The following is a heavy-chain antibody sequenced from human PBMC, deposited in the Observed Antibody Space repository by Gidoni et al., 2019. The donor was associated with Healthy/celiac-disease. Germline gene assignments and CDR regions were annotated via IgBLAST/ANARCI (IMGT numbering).Heavy chain of an antibody. Sequence: EVQLVESGGGLVQPVGSLRLCCAASGFTFCRYELNWVRQAPGKGLEWVAYISSSGSTIYYADAVKGRFTISRDNAKNALYLQMNSLRAEDTAVYYCARDYSSGYSYYYYYYGMDVWGQGTTVTVSS. CDR3: ARDYSSGYSYYYYYYGMDV. J-gene: IGHJ6*02. CDR1: GFTFCRYE. CDR2: ISSSGSTI. D-gene: IGHD3-22*01. V-gene: IGHV3-48*03.